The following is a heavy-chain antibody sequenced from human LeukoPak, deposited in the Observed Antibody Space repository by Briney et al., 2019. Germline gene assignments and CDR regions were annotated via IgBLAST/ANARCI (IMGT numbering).Heavy chain of an antibody. CDR1: GGSISSSTYY. V-gene: IGHV4-39*07. J-gene: IGHJ4*02. D-gene: IGHD6-6*01. CDR3: ARDGSSSYFDY. Sequence: SETLSLTCTVSGGSISSSTYYWGWIRQPPGKGLEWIGSIHYSGSTYYNPSLKSRVTISVDRSKNQFSLKLSSVTAADTAVYYCARDGSSSYFDYWGQGTLVTVSS. CDR2: IHYSGST.